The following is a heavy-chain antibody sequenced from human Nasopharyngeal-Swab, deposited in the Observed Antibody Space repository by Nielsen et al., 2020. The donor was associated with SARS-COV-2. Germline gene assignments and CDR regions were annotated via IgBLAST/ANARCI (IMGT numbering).Heavy chain of an antibody. V-gene: IGHV1-8*01. Sequence: ASVKVSCKASGYTFTSYDINWARQVTGQGLEWMGWMNPNSGNTGYAQKFQGRVTMTRNTAISKAYMKLSSLRSEDTAVYYCTRGTTVRYFDWLFADYGMDVWGQGTTVTVSS. CDR1: GYTFTSYD. D-gene: IGHD3-9*01. J-gene: IGHJ6*02. CDR3: TRGTTVRYFDWLFADYGMDV. CDR2: MNPNSGNT.